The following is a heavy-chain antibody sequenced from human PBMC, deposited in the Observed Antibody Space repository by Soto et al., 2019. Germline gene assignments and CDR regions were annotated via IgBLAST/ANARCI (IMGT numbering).Heavy chain of an antibody. J-gene: IGHJ4*02. CDR1: GFTFNNYW. D-gene: IGHD3-9*01. CDR2: ASRDATTI. Sequence: EVHLVESGGGLVQPGGSLRLSCAASGFTFNNYWMHWVRQAPGKGLEWVSRASRDATTINYADSVNGRFAISRDNAMNTLYLQMNNLRAEDAAVYYCVRGSNDWYGLDYWGQGTRVTVSS. V-gene: IGHV3-74*01. CDR3: VRGSNDWYGLDY.